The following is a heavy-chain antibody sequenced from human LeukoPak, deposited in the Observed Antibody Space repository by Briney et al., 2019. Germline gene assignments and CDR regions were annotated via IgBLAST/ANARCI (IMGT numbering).Heavy chain of an antibody. J-gene: IGHJ4*02. CDR1: GGSIRSSSYY. V-gene: IGHV4-39*01. Sequence: SETLSLTCTVSGGSIRSSSYYWGWIRQPPGKGLEWIASIYYSGSTYYNPSLKSRVTISVDTSKNQFSLRLSSVTAADTAVYYYASNWGGDEYYFDYWGQGSLVTVSS. D-gene: IGHD7-27*01. CDR3: ASNWGGDEYYFDY. CDR2: IYYSGST.